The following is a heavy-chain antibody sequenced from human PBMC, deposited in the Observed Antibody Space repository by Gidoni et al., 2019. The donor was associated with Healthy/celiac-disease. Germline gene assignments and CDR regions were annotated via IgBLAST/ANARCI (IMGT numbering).Heavy chain of an antibody. D-gene: IGHD6-19*01. CDR2: IYYSGST. Sequence: QLQLQESGPGLVKPSQPLSLTCPVSGGSFSSGDYYWSWIRQPPGKGLEWIGYIYYSGSTYYNPSLKSRVTISVDTSKNQFSLKLSSVTAADTAVYYCARDRLEEDDAFDIWGQGTMVTVSS. V-gene: IGHV4-30-4*01. CDR1: GGSFSSGDYY. CDR3: ARDRLEEDDAFDI. J-gene: IGHJ3*02.